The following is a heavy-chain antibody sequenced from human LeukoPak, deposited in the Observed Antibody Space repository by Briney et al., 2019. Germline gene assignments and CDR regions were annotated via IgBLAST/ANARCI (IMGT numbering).Heavy chain of an antibody. V-gene: IGHV3-23*01. Sequence: PGGSLRLSCAASGFAFGSYGMSWVRQAPGMGLEWVSAITGSTRTTYYAEMVKGRFTISRDNSKNIVYLQMNSLRAEDTAVYYCAREYSGYDSWGQGTLVTVSS. CDR1: GFAFGSYG. J-gene: IGHJ4*02. CDR3: AREYSGYDS. D-gene: IGHD5-12*01. CDR2: ITGSTRTT.